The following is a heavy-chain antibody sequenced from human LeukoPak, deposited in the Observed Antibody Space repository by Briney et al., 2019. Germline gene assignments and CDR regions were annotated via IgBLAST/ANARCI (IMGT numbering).Heavy chain of an antibody. V-gene: IGHV5-51*01. CDR2: IYPGDSDT. CDR3: ARFRWPGLPHAFDI. CDR1: GYSFTSYW. J-gene: IGHJ3*02. D-gene: IGHD4-23*01. Sequence: AGASLQISCKGSGYSFTSYWIGWVRQLPGKGLEWMGIIYPGDSDTRYSPSFQGQVTISADKSISTAYLQWSSLKASDTAMYYCARFRWPGLPHAFDIWGQGTMVTVSS.